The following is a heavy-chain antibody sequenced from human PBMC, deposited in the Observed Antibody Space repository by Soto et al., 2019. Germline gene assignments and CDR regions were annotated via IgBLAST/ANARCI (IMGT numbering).Heavy chain of an antibody. CDR1: GYSFTSYW. CDR2: IYPGDSDT. CDR3: ARVASITIFGVVNYGMDV. D-gene: IGHD3-3*01. Sequence: RGESLKISCKGSGYSFTSYWIGWVRQMPGKGLEWMGIIYPGDSDTRYSPSFQGQVTISADKSISTAYLQWSSLKASDTAMYYCARVASITIFGVVNYGMDVWGQGTTVTVSS. V-gene: IGHV5-51*01. J-gene: IGHJ6*02.